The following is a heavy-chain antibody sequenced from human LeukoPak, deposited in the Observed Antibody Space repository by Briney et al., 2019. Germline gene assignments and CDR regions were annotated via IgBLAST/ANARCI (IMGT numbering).Heavy chain of an antibody. CDR3: ARIPLYFLEPFDY. D-gene: IGHD3-3*01. V-gene: IGHV4-34*01. CDR1: GGSFSGYY. J-gene: IGHJ4*02. Sequence: SETLSLTCAVYGGSFSGYYWSWIRQPPGKGLEWIGEISHRGRTHYNPSLKGRVTMSVDTSKNQFALEVDSVTAADTAVYYCARIPLYFLEPFDYWGQGILVTVSS. CDR2: ISHRGRT.